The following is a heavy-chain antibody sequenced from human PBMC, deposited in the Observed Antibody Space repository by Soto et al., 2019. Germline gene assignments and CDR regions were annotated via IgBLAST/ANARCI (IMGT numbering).Heavy chain of an antibody. CDR3: ARHGYNYGGGYFDY. Sequence: EVQLVESGGGLVQPGGSLRLSCAGSGVTVSSNYMSWVRQAPGKWLEWVSVIYSGGSTYYADSVKGRFTISRDNSKNTLYLQMNSLRAEDTAVYYCARHGYNYGGGYFDYWGQGTLVTVSS. CDR1: GVTVSSNY. D-gene: IGHD5-18*01. CDR2: IYSGGST. V-gene: IGHV3-66*04. J-gene: IGHJ4*02.